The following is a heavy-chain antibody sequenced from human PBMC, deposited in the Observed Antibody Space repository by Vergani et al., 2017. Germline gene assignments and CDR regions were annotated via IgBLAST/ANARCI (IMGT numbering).Heavy chain of an antibody. D-gene: IGHD3-16*01. V-gene: IGHV4-59*01. CDR1: GGSISSYY. Sequence: QVQLQQWGAGLLKPSETLSLTCTVSGGSISSYYWSWIRQPPGKGLEWIGYIYYSGSTNYNPSLKSRVTISVDTSKNQFSLKLGSVTAADTAVYYCASSPTPLIPFGGVLSYYYYYMDVWGKGTTVTVSS. CDR3: ASSPTPLIPFGGVLSYYYYYMDV. CDR2: IYYSGST. J-gene: IGHJ6*03.